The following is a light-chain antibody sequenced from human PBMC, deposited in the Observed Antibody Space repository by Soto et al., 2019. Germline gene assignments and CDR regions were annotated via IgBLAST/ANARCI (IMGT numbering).Light chain of an antibody. CDR3: CSYATSRTYV. V-gene: IGLV2-23*01. Sequence: QSALTQPRSVSGSPGQSVTISCTGTSNDVGSYNLVSWYQQHPGKAPKLLIYEDNKRPSGVSNRFSGSKSGNTASLTISSLQSEDEADYHCCSYATSRTYVFGTGTKLTVL. CDR2: EDN. CDR1: SNDVGSYNL. J-gene: IGLJ1*01.